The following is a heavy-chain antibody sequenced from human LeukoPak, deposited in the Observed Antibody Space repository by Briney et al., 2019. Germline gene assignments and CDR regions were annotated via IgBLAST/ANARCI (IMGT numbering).Heavy chain of an antibody. CDR2: INPSGGST. J-gene: IGHJ4*02. CDR1: GYTFTSYY. CDR3: ARGGRTRIAAAGTDDY. V-gene: IGHV1-46*01. D-gene: IGHD6-13*01. Sequence: ASVKVSRKASGYTFTSYYMHWVRQAPGQGLEWMGIINPSGGSTSYAQKFQGRVTMTRDTSTSTVYMELSSLRSEDTAVYYCARGGRTRIAAAGTDDYWGQGTLVTVSS.